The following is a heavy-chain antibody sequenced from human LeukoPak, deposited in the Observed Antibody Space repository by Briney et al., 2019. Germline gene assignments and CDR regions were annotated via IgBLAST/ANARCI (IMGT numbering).Heavy chain of an antibody. CDR2: ISSSSSYI. D-gene: IGHD1-26*01. J-gene: IGHJ4*02. V-gene: IGHV3-21*01. CDR1: GFTFSSYS. Sequence: GGSLRLSCAASGFTFSSYSMNWVRQAPGKGLEWVSSISSSSSYIYYADSVKGRFTIYRDNAKNSLYLQMNSLRAEDTAVYYCARDRGYSRSYQSYFDYWGQGTLVTVSS. CDR3: ARDRGYSRSYQSYFDY.